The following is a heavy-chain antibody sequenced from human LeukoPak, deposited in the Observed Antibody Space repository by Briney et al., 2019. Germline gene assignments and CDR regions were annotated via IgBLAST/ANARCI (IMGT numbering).Heavy chain of an antibody. Sequence: TGGSLRLSCAATGVTFSNYAMSWVRQAPGMGLEWVSSISASSGRTNYADSVKGRFTISRDNSKNTLYLQMNSLQTEDTAAYYCSTALRVRGVSAYWGQGTLVTVSS. CDR3: STALRVRGVSAY. CDR2: ISASSGRT. J-gene: IGHJ4*02. D-gene: IGHD3-10*01. V-gene: IGHV3-23*01. CDR1: GVTFSNYA.